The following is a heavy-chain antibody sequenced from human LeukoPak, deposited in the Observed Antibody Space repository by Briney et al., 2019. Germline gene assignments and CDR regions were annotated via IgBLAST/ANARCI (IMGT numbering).Heavy chain of an antibody. CDR2: IYTGGT. V-gene: IGHV3-66*01. CDR3: VSSPVLRYFAY. D-gene: IGHD3-9*01. CDR1: GFTVSSIY. Sequence: GGSLRLSCAASGFTVSSIYMTWVRQAPGKGLEWVSVIYTGGTYYADSVKGRVTISRDDSKNTLHLQMKSLRAEDTAVYYCVSSPVLRYFAYWGQGTLVSVSS. J-gene: IGHJ4*02.